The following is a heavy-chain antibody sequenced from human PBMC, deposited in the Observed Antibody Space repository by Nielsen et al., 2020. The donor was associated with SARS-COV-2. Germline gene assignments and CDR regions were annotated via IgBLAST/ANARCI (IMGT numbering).Heavy chain of an antibody. D-gene: IGHD2-2*01. CDR2: IYYSGST. CDR3: ARGYCSSTSCYPYYYYYGMDV. J-gene: IGHJ6*02. Sequence: RQAPGKGLEWLGSIYYSGSTYYNPSLKSRVTISVDTSKNQFSLKLSSVTAADTAVYYCARGYCSSTSCYPYYYYYGMDVWGQGTTVTVSS. V-gene: IGHV4-39*01.